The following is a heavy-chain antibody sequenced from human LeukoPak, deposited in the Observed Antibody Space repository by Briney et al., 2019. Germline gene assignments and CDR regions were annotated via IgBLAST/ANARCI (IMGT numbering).Heavy chain of an antibody. J-gene: IGHJ4*02. Sequence: PSETLSLTCAVYGGSFSGYYWSWIRQPPGKGLEWIGEINHSGSTNYNPSLKSRVTISVDTSKNQFSLKLSSVTAADTAVYYCARLNIGYCSGGSCNSSDYWGQGTLVTVSS. CDR2: INHSGST. V-gene: IGHV4-34*01. D-gene: IGHD2-15*01. CDR1: GGSFSGYY. CDR3: ARLNIGYCSGGSCNSSDY.